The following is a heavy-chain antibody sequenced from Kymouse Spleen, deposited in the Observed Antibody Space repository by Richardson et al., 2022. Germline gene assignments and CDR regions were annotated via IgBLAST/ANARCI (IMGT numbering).Heavy chain of an antibody. Sequence: EVQLVESGGGLVQPGRSLRLSCAASGFTFDDYAMHWVRQAPGKGLEWVSGISWNSGSIGYADSVKGRFTISRDNAKNSLYLQMNSLRAEDTALYYCAKDREAGHFDYWGQGTLVTVSS. CDR1: GFTFDDYA. J-gene: IGHJ4*02. CDR3: AKDREAGHFDY. V-gene: IGHV3-9*01. D-gene: IGHD6-19*01. CDR2: ISWNSGSI.